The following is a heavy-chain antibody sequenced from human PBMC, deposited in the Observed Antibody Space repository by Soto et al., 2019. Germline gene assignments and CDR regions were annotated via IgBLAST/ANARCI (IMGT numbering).Heavy chain of an antibody. V-gene: IGHV5-51*01. J-gene: IGHJ6*02. D-gene: IGHD5-18*01. CDR1: GYSFTSYW. CDR3: ERRGVDKAIVRDGMDV. Sequence: PGESLKISCKGSGYSFTSYWIGWVRQMPGKGLEWMGIIYPGDSDTRYSPSFQGQVTISADKSISTAYLQWSSLKASDTAMYYCERRGVDKAIVRDGMDVWRQGNTGPVS. CDR2: IYPGDSDT.